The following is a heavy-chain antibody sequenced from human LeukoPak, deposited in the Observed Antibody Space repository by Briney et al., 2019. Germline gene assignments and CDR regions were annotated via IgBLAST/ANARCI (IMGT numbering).Heavy chain of an antibody. CDR2: FDPEDGET. V-gene: IGHV1-24*01. Sequence: ASVKVSCKVSGYTLTELSMHWVRQAPGKGLEWMGGFDPEDGETICAQKFQGRVTMTEDTSTDTAYMELSSLRSEDTAVYYCATARSKWFQLGAFDYGGKEPRATVS. D-gene: IGHD3-16*01. CDR1: GYTLTELS. J-gene: IGHJ4*02. CDR3: ATARSKWFQLGAFDY.